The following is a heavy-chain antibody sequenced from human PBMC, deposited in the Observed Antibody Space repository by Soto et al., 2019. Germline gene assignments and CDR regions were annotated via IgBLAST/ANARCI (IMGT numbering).Heavy chain of an antibody. CDR1: GGTFSTYA. D-gene: IGHD6-19*01. J-gene: IGHJ4*02. V-gene: IGHV1-69*01. CDR3: ARPKGSYSSGYYYFDY. Sequence: QVQLVQSGAEVKQPGSSVKVSCKTPGGTFSTYAIYWVRQAPGQGLEWMGAIIPLFGTADYAQKFQGRVTITADESTSTAYMELSSLRSGDTAVYYCARPKGSYSSGYYYFDYWGQGTLVTVSS. CDR2: IIPLFGTA.